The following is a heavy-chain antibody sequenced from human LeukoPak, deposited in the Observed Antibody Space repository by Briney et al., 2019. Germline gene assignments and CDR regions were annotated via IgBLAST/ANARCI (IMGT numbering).Heavy chain of an antibody. V-gene: IGHV1-69*13. CDR3: ARAKWIQLWFYYYYGMDV. CDR2: IIPIFGTA. D-gene: IGHD5-18*01. Sequence: ASAKVSCKASGGTFSSYVISWVRQAPGQGLEWMGGIIPIFGTANYAQKFQGRVTITADESTSTAYMELSSLRSEDTAVYYCARAKWIQLWFYYYYGMDVWGQGTTVTVSS. CDR1: GGTFSSYV. J-gene: IGHJ6*02.